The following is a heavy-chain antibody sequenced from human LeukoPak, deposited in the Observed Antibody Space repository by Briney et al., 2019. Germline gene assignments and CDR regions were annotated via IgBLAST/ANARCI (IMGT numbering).Heavy chain of an antibody. J-gene: IGHJ4*02. CDR1: GFTFSSYA. CDR2: INDNGDGT. CDR3: ARGAGRYSSGYYYVIDYFDY. Sequence: GGSLRLSCAASGFTFSSYAMSWVRQAPGKGLKWVSTINDNGDGTYYADSVKGRFTISRDNSKNTLYLQMNSLRAEDTAVYYCARGAGRYSSGYYYVIDYFDYWGQGTLVTVSS. D-gene: IGHD3-22*01. V-gene: IGHV3-23*01.